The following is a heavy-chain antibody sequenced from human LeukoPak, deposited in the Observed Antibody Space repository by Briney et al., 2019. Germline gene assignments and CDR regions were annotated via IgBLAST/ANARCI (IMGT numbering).Heavy chain of an antibody. CDR2: IIPILGIA. V-gene: IGHV1-69*04. CDR3: ARRIGYCSSTSCHDY. Sequence: SVKVSCKASGGTVSSYAVSWVRQAPGQGLEWMGRIIPILGIANYAQKFQGRVTITADKSTSTAYMELSSLRSEDTAVYYCARRIGYCSSTSCHDYWGQGTLVTVSS. J-gene: IGHJ4*02. D-gene: IGHD2-2*01. CDR1: GGTVSSYA.